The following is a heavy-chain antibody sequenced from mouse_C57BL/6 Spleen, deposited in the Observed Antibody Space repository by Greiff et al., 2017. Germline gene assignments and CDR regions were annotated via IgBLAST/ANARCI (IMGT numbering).Heavy chain of an antibody. CDR3: AGGLRQWDYFDY. CDR1: GYTFTSSW. J-gene: IGHJ2*01. CDR2: IDPSDSET. D-gene: IGHD2-4*01. V-gene: IGHV1-52*01. Sequence: QVQLQQPGAELVRPGSSVTLSCKASGYTFTSSWMHWVKQRPIQGLEWIGNIDPSDSETHYNQKFQDKATLTVDKSSSTAYMQLSSLTSEDSAVYYCAGGLRQWDYFDYWGQGTTLTVSS.